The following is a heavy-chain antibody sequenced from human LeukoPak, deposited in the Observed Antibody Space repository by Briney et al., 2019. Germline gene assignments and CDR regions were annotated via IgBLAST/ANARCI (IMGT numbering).Heavy chain of an antibody. Sequence: GGSLRLSCAASGFTVSSNYVTWVRRAPGKGLEWVSVIYRAGNTYYADSVKGRFTISRDNSKNTVYLQMNSLRAEDTAVYYCATFSYAGNAGGSVGPWGQGTLVTVSS. D-gene: IGHD4-23*01. CDR2: IYRAGNT. CDR3: ATFSYAGNAGGSVGP. V-gene: IGHV3-53*01. J-gene: IGHJ5*02. CDR1: GFTVSSNY.